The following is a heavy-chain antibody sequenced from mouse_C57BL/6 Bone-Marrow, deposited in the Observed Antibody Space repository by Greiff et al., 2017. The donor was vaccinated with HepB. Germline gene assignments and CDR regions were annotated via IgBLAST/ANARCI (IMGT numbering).Heavy chain of an antibody. Sequence: VQLQQSGAELVKPGASVKMSCKASVYTFTPYPIEWMKQNHGKSLEWIGNFHPYNDDTKYNEKFKGKATLTVEKSSSTVYLELSRLTSDASAVYYCVMSCYYGSRYKYYYATDHSGERTSATVSS. J-gene: IGHJ4*01. CDR1: VYTFTPYP. V-gene: IGHV1-47*01. CDR3: VMSCYYGSRYKYYYATDH. CDR2: FHPYNDDT. D-gene: IGHD1-1*01.